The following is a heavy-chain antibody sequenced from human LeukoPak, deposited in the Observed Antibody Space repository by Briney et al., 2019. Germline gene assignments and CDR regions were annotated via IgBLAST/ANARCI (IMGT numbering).Heavy chain of an antibody. D-gene: IGHD5-24*01. Sequence: GGSLRLSCTASGFTFSTYAMNWVRQAPGKGLEWLSGISGSGNGTYYADSVKGRFTISRDNSKNMVYLQMNGLTVEDAATYYRARRTMSAFDSWGQGTPLIVSS. V-gene: IGHV3-23*01. CDR1: GFTFSTYA. J-gene: IGHJ4*02. CDR2: ISGSGNGT. CDR3: ARRTMSAFDS.